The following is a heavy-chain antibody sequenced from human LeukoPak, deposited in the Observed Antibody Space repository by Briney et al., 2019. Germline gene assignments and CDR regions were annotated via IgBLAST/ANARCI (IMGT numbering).Heavy chain of an antibody. CDR1: GGSISSSSYY. CDR3: AKPMPNSSGWPDFDY. Sequence: SETLSLTCTVSGGSISSSSYYWGWIRQPPGKGLEWIGSIYYSGSTYYNPSLKSRVTISVDTSKNQFSLKLSSVTAADTAVYYCAKPMPNSSGWPDFDYWGQGTLVTVSS. D-gene: IGHD6-19*01. CDR2: IYYSGST. V-gene: IGHV4-39*01. J-gene: IGHJ4*02.